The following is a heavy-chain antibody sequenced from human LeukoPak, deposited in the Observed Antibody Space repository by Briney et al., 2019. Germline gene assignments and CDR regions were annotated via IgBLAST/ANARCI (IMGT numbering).Heavy chain of an antibody. CDR3: ARRSDSSSWYRHYYYMDV. CDR1: GYTFTSYA. CDR2: INTNTGNP. J-gene: IGHJ6*03. V-gene: IGHV7-4-1*02. D-gene: IGHD6-13*01. Sequence: ASVKVSCKASGYTFTSYAMNWVRQAPGQGLEWMGWINTNTGNPTYAQGFTGRFVFSLDTSFSTAYLQISSLKAEDTAVYYCARRSDSSSWYRHYYYMDVWGKGTTVTVSS.